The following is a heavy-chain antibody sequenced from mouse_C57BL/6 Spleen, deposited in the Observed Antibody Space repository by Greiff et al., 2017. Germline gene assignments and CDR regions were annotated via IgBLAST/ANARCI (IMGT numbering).Heavy chain of an antibody. V-gene: IGHV1-82*01. D-gene: IGHD3-2*02. Sequence: QVQLQQSGPELVKPGASVKISCKASGYAFSSSWMNWVKQRPGKGLEWIGRIYPGDGDTNYNGKFKGKATLTADKSSSTAYMQLSSLTSEDSAVYFCAHSSGYFDYWGQGTTLTVSS. CDR3: AHSSGYFDY. CDR2: IYPGDGDT. CDR1: GYAFSSSW. J-gene: IGHJ2*01.